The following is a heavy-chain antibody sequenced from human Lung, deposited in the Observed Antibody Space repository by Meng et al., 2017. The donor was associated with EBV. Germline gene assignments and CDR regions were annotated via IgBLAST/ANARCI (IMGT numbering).Heavy chain of an antibody. D-gene: IGHD1-26*01. CDR1: GYTFTNYG. CDR2: ISAYNGNT. Sequence: QAHLVQFGGKVKKPGASVKVSCKASGYTFTNYGITWVRQAPGQGLEWMGWISAYNGNTNYAQTLQGRVTMTTDTSTSTAYMELGSLRSDDTAVYYCARVEVGITSGDYWGQGTLVTVSS. V-gene: IGHV1-18*01. J-gene: IGHJ4*02. CDR3: ARVEVGITSGDY.